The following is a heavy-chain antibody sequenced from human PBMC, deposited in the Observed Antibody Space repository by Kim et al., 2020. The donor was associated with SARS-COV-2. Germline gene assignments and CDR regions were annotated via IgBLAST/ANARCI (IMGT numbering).Heavy chain of an antibody. CDR1: GGSFSGYY. J-gene: IGHJ4*02. D-gene: IGHD6-19*01. CDR3: AREAGTGYYFDY. CDR2: INHSGST. Sequence: SETLSLTCAVYGGSFSGYYWSWIRQPPGKGLEWIGEINHSGSTNYNPSLKSRVTISEDTSKNQFSLKLSSVTAADTAVYYCAREAGTGYYFDYWGQGTLVTVSS. V-gene: IGHV4-34*01.